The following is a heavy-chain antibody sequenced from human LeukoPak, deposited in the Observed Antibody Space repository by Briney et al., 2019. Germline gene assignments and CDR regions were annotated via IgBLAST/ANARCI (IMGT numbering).Heavy chain of an antibody. CDR2: ISSTITYI. Sequence: GGSLRLSCAASEFTFSTYSMNWVRQAPGKGLEWVSSISSTITYIYYADSVKGRFTISRDNAKNSLYLQMNSLRAEDTAVYYRARAKDYSYYMDVWGKGTTVTISS. V-gene: IGHV3-21*01. CDR3: ARAKDYSYYMDV. CDR1: EFTFSTYS. J-gene: IGHJ6*03.